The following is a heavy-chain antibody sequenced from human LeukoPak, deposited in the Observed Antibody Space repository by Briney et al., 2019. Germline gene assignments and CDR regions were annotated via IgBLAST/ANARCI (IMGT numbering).Heavy chain of an antibody. CDR3: VRVLKVMGSGWYADAFDM. V-gene: IGHV3-74*01. D-gene: IGHD6-13*01. Sequence: GGSLRLSCTASGFTLGSAWIHWVRQVPGQGLEWVSRISPEGDKSYVNSVKGRFTVSRDIGANTVFLEMKSLRVEDTSMYYCVRVLKVMGSGWYADAFDMWGQGTMVTISS. CDR1: GFTLGSAW. CDR2: ISPEGDK. J-gene: IGHJ3*02.